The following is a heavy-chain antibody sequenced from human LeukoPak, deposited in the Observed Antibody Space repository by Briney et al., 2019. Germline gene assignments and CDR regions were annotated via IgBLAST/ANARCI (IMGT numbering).Heavy chain of an antibody. CDR3: ARSTNYDFWSGYYRYYYYYMDV. CDR2: ISAYNGNT. CDR1: GYTFTSYG. V-gene: IGHV1-18*01. J-gene: IGHJ6*03. D-gene: IGHD3-3*01. Sequence: GASVKVSCKASGYTFTSYGISWVRQAPGQGLERMGWISAYNGNTNYAQKLQGRVTMTTDTSTSTAYMELRSLRSDDTAVYYCARSTNYDFWSGYYRYYYYYMDVWGKGTTVTVSS.